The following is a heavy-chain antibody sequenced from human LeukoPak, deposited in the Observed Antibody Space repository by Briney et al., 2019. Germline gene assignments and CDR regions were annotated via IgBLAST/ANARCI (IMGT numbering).Heavy chain of an antibody. Sequence: ASVKVSCKASGYTFTGYYMHWVRQAPGQGLEWMGWINPNSGGTNYAQKFQGRVTMTRDTSISTAYMELSRLRSDDTAVYYCARILSGTWRWFDLWGQGTLVTVSS. J-gene: IGHJ5*02. CDR3: ARILSGTWRWFDL. CDR1: GYTFTGYY. V-gene: IGHV1-2*02. CDR2: INPNSGGT. D-gene: IGHD2-15*01.